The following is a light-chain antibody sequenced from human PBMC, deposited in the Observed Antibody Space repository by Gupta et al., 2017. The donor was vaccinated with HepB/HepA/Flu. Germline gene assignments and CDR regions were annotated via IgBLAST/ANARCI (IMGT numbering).Light chain of an antibody. V-gene: IGLV2-14*03. CDR1: SSDIGNYDF. CDR2: DVS. J-gene: IGLJ3*02. Sequence: QSALTQPASVSGSPGQSITISCTGTSSDIGNYDFVSWYQQHPGKAPKLLIHDVSNRPSGVSNRFSGSKSGNTASLTISGLQGEDEADFYCSSFEATNIWVFGGGTKLTVL. CDR3: SSFEATNIWV.